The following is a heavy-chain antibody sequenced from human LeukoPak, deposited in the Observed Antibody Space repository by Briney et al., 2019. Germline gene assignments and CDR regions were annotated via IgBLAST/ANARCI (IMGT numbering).Heavy chain of an antibody. CDR3: ARAPRGGYSGSYLDY. Sequence: PGGSLRLSCAASGFSISNFWMSWVRQAPGKGLEWVAHIKEDGSEKRYVDSVKGRFTISRDSASLYLQMNNLRAEDTAVYYCARAPRGGYSGSYLDYWGQGGLVTVSS. D-gene: IGHD1-26*01. V-gene: IGHV3-7*01. J-gene: IGHJ4*02. CDR2: IKEDGSEK. CDR1: GFSISNFW.